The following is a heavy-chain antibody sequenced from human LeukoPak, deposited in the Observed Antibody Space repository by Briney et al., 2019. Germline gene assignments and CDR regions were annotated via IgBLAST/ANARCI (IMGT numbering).Heavy chain of an antibody. CDR2: INPSSGST. D-gene: IGHD4-17*01. Sequence: ASVKVSCKASGYTFTSYYMHWVRQAPGQGLEWMGIINPSSGSTSYAQKFQGRVTMARDMSTSTVYMELSSLRSDDTAVYYCARIGGATVTTFRPYNYYMDVWGKGTTVTVSS. J-gene: IGHJ6*03. V-gene: IGHV1-46*01. CDR1: GYTFTSYY. CDR3: ARIGGATVTTFRPYNYYMDV.